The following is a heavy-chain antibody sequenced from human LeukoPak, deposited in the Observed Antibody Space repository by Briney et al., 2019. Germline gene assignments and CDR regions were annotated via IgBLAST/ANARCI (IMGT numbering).Heavy chain of an antibody. CDR3: AREGTVMQAFDI. Sequence: SSETLSLTCTVSGGSISNYCWSWIRQSAGKGLEWIGRIYITGSTNYNPSLKSRVSMSLDTSKNQLSLKLSSVTAADTAVYYCAREGTVMQAFDIWGQGTMVTVSS. D-gene: IGHD3/OR15-3a*01. J-gene: IGHJ3*02. V-gene: IGHV4-4*07. CDR1: GGSISNYC. CDR2: IYITGST.